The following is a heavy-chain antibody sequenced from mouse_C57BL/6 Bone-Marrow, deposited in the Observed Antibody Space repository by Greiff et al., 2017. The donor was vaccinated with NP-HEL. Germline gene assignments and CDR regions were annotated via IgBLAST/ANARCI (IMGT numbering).Heavy chain of an antibody. CDR2: ISSGGDYI. V-gene: IGHV5-9-1*02. J-gene: IGHJ4*01. Sequence: EVMLVESGEGLVKPGGSLKLSCAASGFTFSSYAMSWVRQTPEKRLEWVAYISSGGDYIYYADTVKGRFTISRDTARNTLYLQMSSLKSDDTAMYYCTRFSSYGAMDYWGQGTSVTVSS. CDR3: TRFSSYGAMDY. CDR1: GFTFSSYA. D-gene: IGHD1-1*01.